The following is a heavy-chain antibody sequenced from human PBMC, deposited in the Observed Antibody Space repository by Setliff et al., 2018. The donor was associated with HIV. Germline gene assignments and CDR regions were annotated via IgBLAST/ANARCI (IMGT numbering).Heavy chain of an antibody. J-gene: IGHJ6*04. D-gene: IGHD6-19*01. CDR2: IWYDGSNK. Sequence: PGGSLRLSCAASGFTFSSYGMHWVRQAPGKGLEWVAVIWYDGSNKYYADSVKGRFTISRDNAKNSLFLEMNSLRAEDTALYYCVKEGYSSVSGAYMDVWGKGTTVTVSS. CDR3: VKEGYSSVSGAYMDV. CDR1: GFTFSSYG. V-gene: IGHV3-33*03.